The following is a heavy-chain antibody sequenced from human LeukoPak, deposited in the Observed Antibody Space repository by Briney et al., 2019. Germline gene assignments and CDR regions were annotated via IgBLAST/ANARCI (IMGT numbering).Heavy chain of an antibody. V-gene: IGHV3-30*02. CDR2: IRYDGSNK. CDR1: GFTFSNYG. Sequence: GGSLRLSCAASGFTFSNYGMHWVCQAPGKGLEWVAFIRYDGSNKYYADSVKGRFTFSRDNSKNTLFPQMNSLRPEDTAVYYCAKGLDYGLDYWGQGTLVTVSS. J-gene: IGHJ4*02. CDR3: AKGLDYGLDY. D-gene: IGHD4/OR15-4a*01.